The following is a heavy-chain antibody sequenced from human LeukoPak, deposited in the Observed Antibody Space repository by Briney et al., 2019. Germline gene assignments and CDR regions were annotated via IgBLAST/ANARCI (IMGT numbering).Heavy chain of an antibody. CDR2: TRNKVNSYTT. J-gene: IGHJ4*02. D-gene: IGHD2-21*02. CDR1: GFSFSDHY. CDR3: AKLDVVVTATY. Sequence: GGSLRLSCAASGFSFSDHYMDWVRQAPGKGLEWVGRTRNKVNSYTTEYAASVKGRFIISRDDSKNSLHLQLNSLRAEDTAVYYCAKLDVVVTATYWGQGTLVTVSS. V-gene: IGHV3-72*01.